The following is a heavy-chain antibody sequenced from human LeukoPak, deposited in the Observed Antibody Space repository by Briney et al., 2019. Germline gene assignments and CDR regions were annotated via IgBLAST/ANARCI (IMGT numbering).Heavy chain of an antibody. V-gene: IGHV4-59*01. CDR1: GGSISSYY. CDR3: AGASYDSSGVH. CDR2: IYYSGST. D-gene: IGHD3-22*01. J-gene: IGHJ4*02. Sequence: SETLSLTCTVSGGSISSYYWSWIRQPPGKGLEWIGYIYYSGSTNYNPSLKSRVTISGDTSKNQFSLKLSSVTAADTAVYYCAGASYDSSGVHWGQGTLVTVSS.